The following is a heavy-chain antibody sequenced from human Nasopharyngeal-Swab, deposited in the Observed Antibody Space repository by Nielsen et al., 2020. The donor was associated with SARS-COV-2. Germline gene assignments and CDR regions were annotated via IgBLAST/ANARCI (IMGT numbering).Heavy chain of an antibody. V-gene: IGHV3-74*01. D-gene: IGHD4-17*01. CDR3: ARAGNGDYVPPDY. CDR1: GFTFSSYW. Sequence: GGSLRLSCAASGFTFSSYWMHWVRQAPGKGLMWVSRINSDGSSTTYADSVKGRFTISRDNAKNTLYPQMNSLRAEDTAVYYCARAGNGDYVPPDYWGQGTLVTVSS. J-gene: IGHJ4*02. CDR2: INSDGSST.